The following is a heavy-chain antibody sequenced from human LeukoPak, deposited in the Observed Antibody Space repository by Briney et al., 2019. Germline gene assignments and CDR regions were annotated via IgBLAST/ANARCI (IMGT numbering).Heavy chain of an antibody. CDR3: VRDLGVDTTMIFFDY. J-gene: IGHJ4*02. D-gene: IGHD5-18*01. Sequence: VASVEVSCKAPGYTFTSFGISWVRQAPGQGLEWMGWISAYNGNINYAQKLQGRVTMTTDISTSTAYMEVRSLRSEDTAVYYCVRDLGVDTTMIFFDYWGQGSVVTVSS. CDR2: ISAYNGNI. CDR1: GYTFTSFG. V-gene: IGHV1-18*01.